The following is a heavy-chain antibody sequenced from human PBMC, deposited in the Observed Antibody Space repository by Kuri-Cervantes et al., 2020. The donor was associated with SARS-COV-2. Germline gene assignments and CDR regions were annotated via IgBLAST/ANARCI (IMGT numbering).Heavy chain of an antibody. CDR2: ISGYNGNT. CDR3: ARGMVRGVIQYYYYGMDV. CDR1: GYNFNISG. Sequence: ASVKVSCKASGYNFNISGIHWVRQAPGQGLEWMGWISGYNGNTNYAQNFQGRVTMTTDTSTSTAYMELRSLRSDDTDVYYCARGMVRGVIQYYYYGMDVWGQGTTVTVSS. J-gene: IGHJ6*02. D-gene: IGHD3-10*01. V-gene: IGHV1-18*04.